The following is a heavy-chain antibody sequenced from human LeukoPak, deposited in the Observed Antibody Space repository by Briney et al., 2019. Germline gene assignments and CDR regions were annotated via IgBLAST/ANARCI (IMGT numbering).Heavy chain of an antibody. CDR3: AREGDCSGGSCYWETDY. V-gene: IGHV1-18*01. Sequence: ASVKVSCKASGYTFTSYGISWVRQAPGQGLEWMGWISAYNGNTNYAQKLQGRVTMTTDTSMSTAYMELRSLRSDDTAVYYCAREGDCSGGSCYWETDYWGQGTLVTVSS. J-gene: IGHJ4*02. CDR1: GYTFTSYG. D-gene: IGHD2-15*01. CDR2: ISAYNGNT.